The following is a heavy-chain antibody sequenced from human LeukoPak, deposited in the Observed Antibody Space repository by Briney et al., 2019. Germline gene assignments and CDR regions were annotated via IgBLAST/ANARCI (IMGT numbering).Heavy chain of an antibody. CDR3: ASRQEYSYGPGDWFDP. J-gene: IGHJ5*02. Sequence: SETLSLTCTVSGGSISSSSYYWGWIRQPPGKGLEWIGSIYYSGSTYYNPSLKSRVTISVDTSKNQFSLKLSSVTAADTAVYYCASRQEYSYGPGDWFDPWGQGTLVTVSS. CDR1: GGSISSSSYY. D-gene: IGHD5-18*01. CDR2: IYYSGST. V-gene: IGHV4-39*07.